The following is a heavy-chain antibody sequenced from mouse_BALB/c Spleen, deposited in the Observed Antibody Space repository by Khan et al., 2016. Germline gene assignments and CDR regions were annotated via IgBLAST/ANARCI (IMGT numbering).Heavy chain of an antibody. CDR2: ISYSGDT. Sequence: EVQLQESGPSLGKPSQTLSLTCSVTGDSITSGYWHWIRKFPGNKLEYMGYISYSGDTYYNPSLKSRISITRDTSKNHYYLQLISVTTEDTATYYCAGYDGYFFDDWGLGTTLTVSS. V-gene: IGHV3-8*02. J-gene: IGHJ2*01. CDR3: AGYDGYFFDD. D-gene: IGHD2-3*01. CDR1: GDSITSGY.